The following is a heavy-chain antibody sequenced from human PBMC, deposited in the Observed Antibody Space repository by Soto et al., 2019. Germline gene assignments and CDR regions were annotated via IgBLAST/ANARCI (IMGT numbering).Heavy chain of an antibody. V-gene: IGHV4-4*02. CDR1: HFSVTNNKY. CDR3: ARDSRYCTDSGCSIMRDAFDV. D-gene: IGHD5-12*01. J-gene: IGHJ3*01. Sequence: QVLLQESGPGLVKPSGTLSLTCTVSHFSVTNNKYWSWVRQSPVNPLGWIGGVYHSGTTYYNPSLSSRVSMSMDKSKNQIYLILTSVTAADTAVYYCARDSRYCTDSGCSIMRDAFDVWGQGTLVTGSS. CDR2: VYHSGTT.